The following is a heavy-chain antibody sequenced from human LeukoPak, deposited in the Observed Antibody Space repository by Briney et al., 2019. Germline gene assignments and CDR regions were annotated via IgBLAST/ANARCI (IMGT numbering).Heavy chain of an antibody. Sequence: GGSLRLSCAASGFTFSSYWMSWVRQAPGKGLEWVANIKQDGSEKCYVDSVKGRFTISRDNSKNTLYVQMNSLRVEDTAVYYCAKEHLPNYYDSSGFFDYWGQGTLVTVSS. CDR2: IKQDGSEK. D-gene: IGHD3-22*01. V-gene: IGHV3-7*03. J-gene: IGHJ4*02. CDR1: GFTFSSYW. CDR3: AKEHLPNYYDSSGFFDY.